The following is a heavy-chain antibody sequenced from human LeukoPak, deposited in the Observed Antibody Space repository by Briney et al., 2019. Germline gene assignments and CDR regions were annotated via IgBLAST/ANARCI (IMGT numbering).Heavy chain of an antibody. J-gene: IGHJ4*02. V-gene: IGHV4-59*01. Sequence: SETLSLTCTVSGGSISSYYWSWIWQPPGKGLEWIGYIYYSGSTNYNPSLKSRVTISVDTSKNQFSLKLSSVTAADTAVYYCARDRDLGLFDYWGQGTLVTVSS. CDR2: IYYSGST. CDR1: GGSISSYY. D-gene: IGHD1-26*01. CDR3: ARDRDLGLFDY.